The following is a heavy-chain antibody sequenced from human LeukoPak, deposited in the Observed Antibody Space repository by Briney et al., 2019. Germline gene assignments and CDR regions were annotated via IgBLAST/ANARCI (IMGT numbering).Heavy chain of an antibody. V-gene: IGHV3-33*01. CDR1: GFTFSSYG. D-gene: IGHD3-10*01. J-gene: IGHJ6*02. Sequence: GGSLRLSCAASGFTFSSYGMHWVRQAPGKGLEWVAVIWYDGSNKYYADSVKGRFTISRDNSKNTLYLQMNSLRAEDTAVYYCARDGQGWFYYYGMDVWGQGTTVTVSS. CDR3: ARDGQGWFYYYGMDV. CDR2: IWYDGSNK.